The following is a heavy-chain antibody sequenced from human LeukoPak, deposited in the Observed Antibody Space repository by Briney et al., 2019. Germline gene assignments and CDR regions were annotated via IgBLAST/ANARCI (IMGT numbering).Heavy chain of an antibody. Sequence: SGTLSLTFNASGFPLNNYYFSGLSPPPPQGGVWWVGSLYHPDSTYYSPSLKSRVTLTADTFRNQFSLKLSFVTAADTAVYYCARQYDSYSYYYVDLWGTGTTVTVSS. CDR3: ARQYDSYSYYYVDL. J-gene: IGHJ6*03. CDR2: LYHPDST. V-gene: IGHV4-38-2*02. CDR1: GFPLNNYYF. D-gene: IGHD2-2*01.